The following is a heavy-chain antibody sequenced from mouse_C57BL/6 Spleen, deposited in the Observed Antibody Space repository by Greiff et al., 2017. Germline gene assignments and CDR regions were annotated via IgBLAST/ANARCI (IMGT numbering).Heavy chain of an antibody. CDR1: GYAFSSSW. V-gene: IGHV1-82*01. CDR3: ARSDGYLYAMDY. Sequence: QVQLQQSGPELVKPGASVKISCKASGYAFSSSWMNWVKQRPGKGLEWIGRIYPGDGDTNYNGKFKGKATLTADKSSSTAYMLLSSLTSEDSAVYFCARSDGYLYAMDYWGQGTSVTVSS. CDR2: IYPGDGDT. D-gene: IGHD2-3*01. J-gene: IGHJ4*01.